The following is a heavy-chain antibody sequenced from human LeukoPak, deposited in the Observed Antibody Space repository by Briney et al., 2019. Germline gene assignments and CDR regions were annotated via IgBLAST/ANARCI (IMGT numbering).Heavy chain of an antibody. V-gene: IGHV1-69*13. D-gene: IGHD2-15*01. J-gene: IGHJ4*02. CDR2: IIPIFGTA. CDR3: ARDLLRDVVVVAALGY. CDR1: GGTFSSYA. Sequence: ASVNVSCKASGGTFSSYAISWVRQAPGQGLKWMGGIIPIFGTANYAQKFQGRVTITADESTSTAYMELSSLRSEDTAVYYCARDLLRDVVVVAALGYWGQGTLVTVSS.